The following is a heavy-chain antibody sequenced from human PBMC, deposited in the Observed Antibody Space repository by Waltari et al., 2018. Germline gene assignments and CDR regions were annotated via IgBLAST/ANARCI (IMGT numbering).Heavy chain of an antibody. D-gene: IGHD3-22*01. CDR1: GHTFTSHA. J-gene: IGHJ4*02. Sequence: QVQLVPSGAEVKKPGASVKVSCKASGHTFTSHANNWVRQATGQGLEWMGWMNPNSGNTGYAQKFQGRVTITRNTSISTAYMELSSLRSEDTAVYYCARGPTDSSGYYYDYWGQGTLVTVSS. CDR3: ARGPTDSSGYYYDY. V-gene: IGHV1-8*03. CDR2: MNPNSGNT.